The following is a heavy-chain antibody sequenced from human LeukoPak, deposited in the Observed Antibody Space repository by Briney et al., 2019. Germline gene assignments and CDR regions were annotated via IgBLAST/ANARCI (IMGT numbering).Heavy chain of an antibody. Sequence: GSSVKVSCKASGGTFSSYTITWVRQAPGQGLEWMGGIVPIFGTANYAQKFQGRVTITADESTSTAYMELSSLRSEDTAVYYCAKYASSIAARGWYFDLWGRGTLITVSS. J-gene: IGHJ2*01. V-gene: IGHV1-69*01. CDR1: GGTFSSYT. D-gene: IGHD6-6*01. CDR2: IVPIFGTA. CDR3: AKYASSIAARGWYFDL.